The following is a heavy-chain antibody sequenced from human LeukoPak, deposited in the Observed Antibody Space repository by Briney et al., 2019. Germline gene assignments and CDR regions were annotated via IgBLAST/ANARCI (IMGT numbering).Heavy chain of an antibody. J-gene: IGHJ4*02. V-gene: IGHV3-23*01. CDR3: AKASTTPTPFFDY. CDR2: ISKSGGST. CDR1: GDSVSSEYYY. D-gene: IGHD1-1*01. Sequence: ETLSLTCSVSGDSVSSEYYYWGWIRQPPGRGLEWVSAISKSGGSTYYADSVKGRFTISRDNSKNTLYLQMNSLRAEDTAVYYCAKASTTPTPFFDYWGQGTLVTVPS.